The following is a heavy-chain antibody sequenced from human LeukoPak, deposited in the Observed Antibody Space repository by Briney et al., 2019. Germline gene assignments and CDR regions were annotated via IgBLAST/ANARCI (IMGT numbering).Heavy chain of an antibody. CDR1: GYSFTSYW. V-gene: IGHV5-51*01. D-gene: IGHD3-22*01. CDR2: IYPSDSDT. CDR3: ARRNYDSHDAFDI. J-gene: IGHJ3*02. Sequence: GESLKISCKGSGYSFTSYWVGWVRQMPGKGLEWMGIIYPSDSDTRYSPSFQGQVTISADKSINIAYLQWSSLKASDTAMYYCARRNYDSHDAFDIWGQGTMVTVSS.